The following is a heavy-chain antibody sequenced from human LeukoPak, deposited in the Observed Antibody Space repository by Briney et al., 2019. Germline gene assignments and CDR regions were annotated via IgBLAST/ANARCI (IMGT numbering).Heavy chain of an antibody. V-gene: IGHV3-23*01. D-gene: IGHD4-17*01. CDR3: AKRGLRGNWFHP. CDR2: INGAGNSS. J-gene: IGHJ5*02. CDR1: GFTFNLYA. Sequence: PGGSLRLSCAASGFTFNLYAMNWVRQAPGKGQEWVSSINGAGNSSYYADSLRGRFTVSRDNSKNTLYLQMNSLRAEDTAVYYCAKRGLRGNWFHPWGQGTLVTVSS.